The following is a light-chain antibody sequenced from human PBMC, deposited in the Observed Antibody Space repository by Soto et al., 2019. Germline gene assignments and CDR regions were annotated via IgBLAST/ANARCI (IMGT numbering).Light chain of an antibody. Sequence: EFVLTQSPGTLSLSPGERATFSCRAGQNVSGTYLAWYQQKIGQAPRLLIYGASSRATGIPDRFSGSGSGTDFTLTISRLEPEDFAVYYCQQYGSSPPRSFGQGTKLEIK. V-gene: IGKV3-20*01. CDR3: QQYGSSPPRS. CDR1: QNVSGTY. J-gene: IGKJ2*01. CDR2: GAS.